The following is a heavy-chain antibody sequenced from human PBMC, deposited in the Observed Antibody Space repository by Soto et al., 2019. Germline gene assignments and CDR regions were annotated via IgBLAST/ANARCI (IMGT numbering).Heavy chain of an antibody. CDR3: AKDRYCSSAYYYYGMDA. CDR2: ISGNSGSL. Sequence: EVQLVESGGGLVQPGRSLRLSCAASGFIFDDYAMHWVRQAPGKGLEWVSVISGNSGSLGYADSVKGRFTISRDNSKNSRYQQRNSLKAEDTALYYCAKDRYCSSAYYYYGMDAWGEGTTGTDSS. J-gene: IGHJ6*04. D-gene: IGHD2-15*01. CDR1: GFIFDDYA. V-gene: IGHV3-9*01.